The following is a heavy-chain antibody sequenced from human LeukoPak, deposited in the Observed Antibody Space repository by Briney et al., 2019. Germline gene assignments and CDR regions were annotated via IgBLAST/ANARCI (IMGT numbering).Heavy chain of an antibody. V-gene: IGHV3-30*18. CDR2: ISYDGSNK. J-gene: IGHJ4*02. CDR1: GFTFSSYG. D-gene: IGHD5-12*01. CDR3: AKEMATIRSPGDY. Sequence: GGSLRLSCAAPGFTFSSYGMHWVRQAPGKGLEWVAVISYDGSNKYYADSVKGRFTISRDNSKNTLYLQMNSLRAEDTAVYYCAKEMATIRSPGDYWGQGTLVTVSS.